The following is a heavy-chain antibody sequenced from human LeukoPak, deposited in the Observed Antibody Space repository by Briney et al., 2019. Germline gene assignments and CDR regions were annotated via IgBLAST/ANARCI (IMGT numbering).Heavy chain of an antibody. D-gene: IGHD4-17*01. CDR3: ARGFLTDLTTVTTSDAFDI. Sequence: SETLSLTCTVSGGSISSGGYYWSWIRQPPGKGLEWIGYIYHSGSTYYNPSLKSRVTISVDGSKNQFSLKLSSVTAADTAVYYCARGFLTDLTTVTTSDAFDIWGQGTMVTVSS. CDR2: IYHSGST. J-gene: IGHJ3*02. V-gene: IGHV4-30-2*01. CDR1: GGSISSGGYY.